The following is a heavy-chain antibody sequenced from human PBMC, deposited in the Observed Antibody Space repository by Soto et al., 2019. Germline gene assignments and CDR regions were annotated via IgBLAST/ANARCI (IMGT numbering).Heavy chain of an antibody. CDR1: GGSISSYY. D-gene: IGHD3-10*01. J-gene: IGHJ5*02. V-gene: IGHV4-59*01. Sequence: SSETLSLTCTVSGGSISSYYWSWIRQPPGKGLEWIGYIYYSGSTNYNPSLKSRVTISVDTSKNQFSLKLSSVTAADTAVYYCARVLMDYYGSGSYYSINPNWFDPWGQGTLVTVSS. CDR2: IYYSGST. CDR3: ARVLMDYYGSGSYYSINPNWFDP.